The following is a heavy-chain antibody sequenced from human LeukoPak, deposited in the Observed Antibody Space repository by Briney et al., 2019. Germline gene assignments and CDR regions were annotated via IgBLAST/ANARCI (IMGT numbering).Heavy chain of an antibody. V-gene: IGHV3-11*01. D-gene: IGHD2-2*01. CDR2: ISSSGSTI. Sequence: LGGSLRLSCVASGFTFSDYYMSWIRQAPGKGLEWVSYISSSGSTIYYADSVKGRFTISRDNAKNSLYLQMNSLRAEDTAVYYCARAKYQPLADYWGQGTLVTVSS. J-gene: IGHJ4*02. CDR1: GFTFSDYY. CDR3: ARAKYQPLADY.